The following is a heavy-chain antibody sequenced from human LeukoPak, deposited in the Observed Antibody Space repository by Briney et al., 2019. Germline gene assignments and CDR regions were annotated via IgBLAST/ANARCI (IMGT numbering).Heavy chain of an antibody. D-gene: IGHD3-22*01. V-gene: IGHV3-7*01. CDR2: IKQDGSEK. J-gene: IGHJ4*02. CDR1: GFTFSSYW. CDR3: ARGPPRDSSGYFYY. Sequence: PGGSLRLSCAASGFTFSSYWMNWVRQAPGKGLEWVANIKQDGSEKYYVDSVKGRFTISRDNAKNSLYLQMNSLRAEDTAVYYCARGPPRDSSGYFYYWGQGTLVTVSS.